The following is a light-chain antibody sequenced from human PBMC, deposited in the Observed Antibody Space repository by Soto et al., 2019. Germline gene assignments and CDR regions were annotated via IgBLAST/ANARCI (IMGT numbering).Light chain of an antibody. CDR3: QQSYNSPLT. CDR2: AAS. V-gene: IGKV1-39*01. Sequence: DIQMTQSPSSLSASVGDRVTITCRASQSISSDFNWYQQKAGKAPNLLISAASSLQSGVPSRFSGSGHGSDFTLTISSLQPEDFATYYCQQSYNSPLTFGGGTKVEIK. J-gene: IGKJ4*01. CDR1: QSISSD.